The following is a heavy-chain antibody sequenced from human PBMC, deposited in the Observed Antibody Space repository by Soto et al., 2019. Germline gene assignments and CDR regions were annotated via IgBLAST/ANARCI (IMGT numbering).Heavy chain of an antibody. CDR3: ARSGDNYNLLDY. J-gene: IGHJ4*02. CDR1: GFTFNEYY. D-gene: IGHD1-1*01. Sequence: PGGSLILSCAASGFTFNEYYMSWIRQAPGKGLEWISYSSNSGTFAKYADSVKGRFSISRDNAKNSLYLQINSLRGDDTAIYYCARSGDNYNLLDYWGQGTL. V-gene: IGHV3-11*06. CDR2: SSNSGTFA.